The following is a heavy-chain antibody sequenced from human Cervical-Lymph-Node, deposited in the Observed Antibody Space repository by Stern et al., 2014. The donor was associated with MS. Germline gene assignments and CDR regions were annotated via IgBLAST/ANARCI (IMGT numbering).Heavy chain of an antibody. D-gene: IGHD6-19*01. CDR1: GGSISSGGYY. J-gene: IGHJ4*02. Sequence: QLQLQESGPGLVKPSQTLSLTCTVSGGSISSGGYYWSWIRQHPGKGLEWIGYIYYSGSTYYNPSLKSRVTISVDTSKNQFSLKLSSVTAADTAVYYCARGASSLSGAYIAVAGTVPFDYWGQGTLVTVSS. CDR2: IYYSGST. CDR3: ARGASSLSGAYIAVAGTVPFDY. V-gene: IGHV4-31*03.